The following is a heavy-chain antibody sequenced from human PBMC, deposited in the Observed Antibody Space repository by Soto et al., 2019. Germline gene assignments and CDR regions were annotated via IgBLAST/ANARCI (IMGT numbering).Heavy chain of an antibody. CDR3: VRDSGAKLSSS. D-gene: IGHD6-13*01. Sequence: GASVKVSCKASGGTFSSYRINWVRQAPGQGREWVGGIVPIRRTADYAQTFQGRVSITADESARTSYMELRSLRSQDTAVYYCVRDSGAKLSSSWGQGTLVTVS. V-gene: IGHV1-69*13. CDR1: GGTFSSYR. J-gene: IGHJ4*02. CDR2: IVPIRRTA.